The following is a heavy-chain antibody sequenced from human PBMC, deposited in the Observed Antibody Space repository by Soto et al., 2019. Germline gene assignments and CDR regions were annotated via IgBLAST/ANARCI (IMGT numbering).Heavy chain of an antibody. CDR1: GGSITSSSYY. V-gene: IGHV4-39*01. CDR3: ATQEVGGTYVYTFDP. CDR2: IYYSGST. Sequence: QLHLRESGPGLVKPSETLSLTCTASGGSITSSSYYWGWIRQPPGKGLEWIGSIYYSGSTYYNPSPKSRVTXPXXXSXXQFTLKLSSVTAADTAVYYCATQEVGGTYVYTFDPWGQGTLVTVSS. J-gene: IGHJ5*02. D-gene: IGHD1-26*01.